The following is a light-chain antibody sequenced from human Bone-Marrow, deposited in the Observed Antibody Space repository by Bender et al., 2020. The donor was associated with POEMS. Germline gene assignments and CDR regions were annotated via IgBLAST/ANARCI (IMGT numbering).Light chain of an antibody. V-gene: IGLV3-1*01. CDR1: DLGDKY. J-gene: IGLJ2*01. Sequence: SYEVTQPPSVSVSPGQTASITCSGDDLGDKYVAWYQQKPGQSPVHVIYQDTKRPSGIPERFSGSNSGYTATLTISGTQAMDEADYYCQAWDTYSVIFGGGTKLTVL. CDR2: QDT. CDR3: QAWDTYSVI.